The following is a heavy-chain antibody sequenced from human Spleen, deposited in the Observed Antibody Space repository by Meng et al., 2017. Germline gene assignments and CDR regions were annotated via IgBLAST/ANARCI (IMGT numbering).Heavy chain of an antibody. CDR1: GFTFSGFW. D-gene: IGHD6-13*01. Sequence: GGSLRLSCAASGFTFSGFWMTWVRQAPGKGLEWVANIKHDGSDKYYVDSVKGRFTISRDNAKNSLYLQMNSLRAEETAVYYCARESIAAAGNWFDPWGQGTLVTVSS. J-gene: IGHJ5*02. CDR3: ARESIAAAGNWFDP. CDR2: IKHDGSDK. V-gene: IGHV3-7*01.